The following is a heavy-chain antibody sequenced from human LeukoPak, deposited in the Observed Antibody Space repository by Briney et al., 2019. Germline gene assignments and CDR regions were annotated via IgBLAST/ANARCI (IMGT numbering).Heavy chain of an antibody. CDR1: GGSISSYY. J-gene: IGHJ6*03. CDR3: ASMGYYYYMDV. Sequence: SETLPLTCTVSGGSISSYYWSWIRQPPGKGLEWIGYIYYSGSTNYNPSLKSRVTISVDTSKNQFSLKLSSVTAADTAVYYCASMGYYYYMDVWGKGTTVTVSS. CDR2: IYYSGST. D-gene: IGHD3-10*01. V-gene: IGHV4-59*01.